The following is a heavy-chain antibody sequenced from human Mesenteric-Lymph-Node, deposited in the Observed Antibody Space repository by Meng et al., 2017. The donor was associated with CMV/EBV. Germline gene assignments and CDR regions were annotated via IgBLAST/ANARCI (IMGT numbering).Heavy chain of an antibody. D-gene: IGHD3-10*01. V-gene: IGHV1-69*06. CDR1: TFSTYV. CDR3: ARGYGSGSYYNYGWFDP. CDR2: IIPIFGTA. Sequence: TFSTYVISWVRQAPGQGLEWMGRIIPIFGTANYAQKFQGRVTITADKSTSTAYMELSSLRSEDTAVYYCARGYGSGSYYNYGWFDPWGQGTLVTVSS. J-gene: IGHJ5*02.